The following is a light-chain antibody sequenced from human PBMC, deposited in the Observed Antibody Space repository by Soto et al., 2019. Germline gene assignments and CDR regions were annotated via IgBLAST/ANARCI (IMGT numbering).Light chain of an antibody. CDR3: SSYTSNNTPV. J-gene: IGLJ3*02. CDR1: SSDIGSYNR. CDR2: EVT. V-gene: IGLV2-18*02. Sequence: QSVLTQPPSVSGSPGQSVTISCTGTSSDIGSYNRISWYQQPPGTAPKLIIYEVTLRPSGVPDRFSGSKSGNTASLTISGLQAEDGADYFCSSYTSNNTPVFGGGTKLTVL.